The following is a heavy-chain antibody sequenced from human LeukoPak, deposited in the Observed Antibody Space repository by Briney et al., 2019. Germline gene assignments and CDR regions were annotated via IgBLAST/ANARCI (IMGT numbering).Heavy chain of an antibody. CDR3: ASHYGDYVPVGY. J-gene: IGHJ4*02. V-gene: IGHV4-59*11. CDR2: IFYSGTT. Sequence: SETLSLTCTVSGGSISSHFWSWIRQPPGKGLEWIGYIFYSGTTKYNPSLRSRVTISADTSKNQFSLKLSSVTAADTAVYYCASHYGDYVPVGYWGQGTLVTVSS. D-gene: IGHD4-17*01. CDR1: GGSISSHF.